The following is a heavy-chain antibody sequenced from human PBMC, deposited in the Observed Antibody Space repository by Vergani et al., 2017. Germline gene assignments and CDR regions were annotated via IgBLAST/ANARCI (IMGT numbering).Heavy chain of an antibody. Sequence: EVQLVESGGGLVQPGRSLRLSCAASGFTLSSYHMNWVRQAPGKGLEWVSSISSSSSYIYYADSVKGRFTISRDNAKNSLYLQLNSLRAEDTAVYYCARGGLPFDYWGQGTLVTVSS. V-gene: IGHV3-21*01. D-gene: IGHD5-18*01. CDR3: ARGGLPFDY. CDR1: GFTLSSYH. CDR2: ISSSSSYI. J-gene: IGHJ4*02.